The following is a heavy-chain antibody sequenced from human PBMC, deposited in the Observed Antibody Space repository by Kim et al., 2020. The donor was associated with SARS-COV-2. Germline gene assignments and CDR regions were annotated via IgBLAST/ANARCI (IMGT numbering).Heavy chain of an antibody. Sequence: SETLSLTCTVSGGSISSSSYYWGWIRQPPGKGLEWIGSIYYSGSTYYNPSLKSRVTISVDTSKNQFSLKLSSVTAADTAVNYCASLGYCSGGSCLYPWGQGTLVTVSS. CDR1: GGSISSSSYY. V-gene: IGHV4-39*01. D-gene: IGHD2-15*01. J-gene: IGHJ5*02. CDR2: IYYSGST. CDR3: ASLGYCSGGSCLYP.